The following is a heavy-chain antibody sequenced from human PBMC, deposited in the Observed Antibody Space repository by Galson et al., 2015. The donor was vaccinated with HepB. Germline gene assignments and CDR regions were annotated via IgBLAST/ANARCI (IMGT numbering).Heavy chain of an antibody. J-gene: IGHJ2*01. V-gene: IGHV3-9*01. D-gene: IGHD1-26*01. CDR3: AKDDSVGATGFSWYFEL. CDR2: ISWNCGSV. CDR1: GFTFADYP. Sequence: SLGLACAASGFTFADYPMHWVRQAPGQGLEWGSGISWNCGSVGYADSVKGRFTISRDNAKNSLYLQMNSLRAEDTALDYCAKDDSVGATGFSWYFELWGRGTLVTVSS.